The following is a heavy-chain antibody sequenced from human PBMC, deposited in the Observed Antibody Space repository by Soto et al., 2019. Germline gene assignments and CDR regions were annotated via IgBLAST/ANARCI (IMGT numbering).Heavy chain of an antibody. J-gene: IGHJ5*02. D-gene: IGHD1-26*01. CDR2: INSDGSST. CDR1: GFTFSSYW. CDR3: ARDGGIVGARGFDP. V-gene: IGHV3-74*01. Sequence: PGGSLRLSCADSGFTFSSYWMHWVRQAPGKGLVWVSRINSDGSSTSYADSVKGRFTISRDNAKNTLYLQMNSLRAEDTAVYYCARDGGIVGARGFDPWGQGTLVTVSS.